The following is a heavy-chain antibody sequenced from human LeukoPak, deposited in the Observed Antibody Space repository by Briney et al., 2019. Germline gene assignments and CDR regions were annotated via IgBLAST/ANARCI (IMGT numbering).Heavy chain of an antibody. CDR2: IYYSGST. J-gene: IGHJ4*02. D-gene: IGHD2-21*01. CDR1: GGSISSSSYY. V-gene: IGHV4-39*07. Sequence: SETLSLTYTVSGGSISSSSYYWGWIRQPQGKGLEWIGSIYYSGSTYYNPSLKSRVTISVDTSKNQFSLKLSSVTAADTAVYYCARAVPVFRLAPSYYFDYWGQGTLVTVSS. CDR3: ARAVPVFRLAPSYYFDY.